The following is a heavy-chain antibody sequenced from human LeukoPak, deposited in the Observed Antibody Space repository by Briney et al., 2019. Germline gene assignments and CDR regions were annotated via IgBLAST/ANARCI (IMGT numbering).Heavy chain of an antibody. CDR3: ARLRISYGVMALFDY. J-gene: IGHJ4*02. Sequence: SETLSLTCTVSGGSISSSSYYWGWIRQPPGKGLEWIGSIYYSGSTYYNPSLKSRVTISVDTSENQFSLKLSSVTAADTAVYYCARLRISYGVMALFDYWGQGTLVTVSS. CDR1: GGSISSSSYY. CDR2: IYYSGST. D-gene: IGHD1-26*01. V-gene: IGHV4-39*01.